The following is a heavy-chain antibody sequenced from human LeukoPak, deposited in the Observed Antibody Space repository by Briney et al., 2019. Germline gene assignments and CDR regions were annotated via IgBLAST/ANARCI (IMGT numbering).Heavy chain of an antibody. D-gene: IGHD2-2*01. CDR1: GYTFTGYY. CDR2: INPNSGGT. J-gene: IGHJ5*02. Sequence: ASVKVSCKASGYTFTGYYMHWVRQAPGQGLEWMGWINPNSGGTNYAQKFQGRVTMTRDTSISTAYMELSRLRSDDTAVYYCARAIGYCSSTSCRYNWFDPWGQGTLVTVS. V-gene: IGHV1-2*02. CDR3: ARAIGYCSSTSCRYNWFDP.